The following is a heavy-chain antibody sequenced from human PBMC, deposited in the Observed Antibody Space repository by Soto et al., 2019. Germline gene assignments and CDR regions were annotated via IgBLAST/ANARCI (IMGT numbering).Heavy chain of an antibody. D-gene: IGHD1-26*01. CDR2: IYYRGNT. CDR3: ARGVRWELLWPTSYYYGMDV. CDR1: DDSINSDKYY. V-gene: IGHV4-39*07. Sequence: SETLSLTCSVSDDSINSDKYYWGWIRQPPGKGLEWIGSIYYRGNTYYNPSLQTRVTISVDTSKNQFSLKLSSVTAADTAVYYCARGVRWELLWPTSYYYGMDVWGQGTTVTVSS. J-gene: IGHJ6*02.